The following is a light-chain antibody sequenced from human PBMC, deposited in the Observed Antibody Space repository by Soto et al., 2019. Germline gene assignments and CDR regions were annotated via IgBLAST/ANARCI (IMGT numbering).Light chain of an antibody. CDR1: SSDVGGYKY. Sequence: QSALTQPPSASGSPGQSVTISCTGTSSDVGGYKYVSWYQQKSGKAPQLIIYEVNERPSGVPDRFSGSKSDNTASLTVSGLQAEDEADYYCCAYAGLNNVRFGRGTKVTVL. J-gene: IGLJ2*01. CDR3: CAYAGLNNVR. V-gene: IGLV2-8*01. CDR2: EVN.